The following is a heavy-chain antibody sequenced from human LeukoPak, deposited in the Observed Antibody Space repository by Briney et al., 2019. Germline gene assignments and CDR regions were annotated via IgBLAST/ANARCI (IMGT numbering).Heavy chain of an antibody. J-gene: IGHJ4*02. CDR1: GFTFSSYW. D-gene: IGHD6-19*01. CDR2: INSDGSTT. V-gene: IGHV3-74*01. Sequence: PGGSLRLSCAASGFTFSSYWMHWVRQAPGTGLVWVSRINSDGSTTGYADSVKGRFTISRDDARNTLYLQMNSLRAEDTAVYYCAKYSVAGVYYFDYWGQGTLVTVSS. CDR3: AKYSVAGVYYFDY.